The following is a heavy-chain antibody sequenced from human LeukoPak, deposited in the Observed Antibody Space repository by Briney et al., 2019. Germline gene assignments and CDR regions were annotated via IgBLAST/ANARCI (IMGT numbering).Heavy chain of an antibody. Sequence: SETLSLTCTVSGGSISSSTFYWGWIRQPPGKGLEWIGTIYYSGSTYYNPSLKSRVTISVDTSKNQFSLKLSSVTAADTAVYYCTRQDTAMVSAYFDYWGQGTLVTVSS. V-gene: IGHV4-39*01. CDR1: GGSISSSTFY. D-gene: IGHD5-18*01. CDR3: TRQDTAMVSAYFDY. CDR2: IYYSGST. J-gene: IGHJ4*02.